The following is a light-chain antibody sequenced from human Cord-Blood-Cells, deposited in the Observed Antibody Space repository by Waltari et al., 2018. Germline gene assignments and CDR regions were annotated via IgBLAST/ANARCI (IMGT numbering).Light chain of an antibody. CDR2: GAS. Sequence: EIVMTQSPATLSVSPGESATLSCRASQSVNSNLAWYQQKPGQAPRLLNYGASTRATGIPARFSGGGSETDFPLTISSLQSEDFAVYYCQQYNNWPPMYTFGQGTKLEIK. CDR1: QSVNSN. CDR3: QQYNNWPPMYT. J-gene: IGKJ2*01. V-gene: IGKV3-15*01.